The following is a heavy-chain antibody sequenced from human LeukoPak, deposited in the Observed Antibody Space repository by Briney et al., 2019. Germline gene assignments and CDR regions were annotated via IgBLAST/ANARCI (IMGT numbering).Heavy chain of an antibody. CDR2: ISAYNGNT. V-gene: IGHV1-18*01. CDR1: GYTLTSYG. D-gene: IGHD2-2*01. Sequence: GASVKVSCKASGYTLTSYGISWVRQAPRQGLEWMGWISAYNGNTNYAQKLQGRVTMTTDTSTSTAYMELRSLRSDDTAVYYCARDRYCSSTSCYQYYYYGMDVWGQGTTVTVSS. CDR3: ARDRYCSSTSCYQYYYYGMDV. J-gene: IGHJ6*02.